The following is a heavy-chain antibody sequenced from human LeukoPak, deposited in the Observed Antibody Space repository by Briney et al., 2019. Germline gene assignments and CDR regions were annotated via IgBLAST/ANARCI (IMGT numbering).Heavy chain of an antibody. V-gene: IGHV1-3*01. CDR2: INAGNGVT. Sequence: ASVKVSCKASGYTFTNYAMNWVRQAPGQRLEWMGWINAGNGVTKYSQKFQGRVTVTEDTSTDTAYMELSSLRSEDTAVYYCATTRLKSSSWDDAFDIWGQGTMVTVSS. D-gene: IGHD6-13*01. CDR1: GYTFTNYA. J-gene: IGHJ3*02. CDR3: ATTRLKSSSWDDAFDI.